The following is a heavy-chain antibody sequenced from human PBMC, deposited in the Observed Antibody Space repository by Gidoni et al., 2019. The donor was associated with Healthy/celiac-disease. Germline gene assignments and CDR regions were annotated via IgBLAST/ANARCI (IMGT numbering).Heavy chain of an antibody. J-gene: IGHJ6*02. CDR2: ISAYNGNT. D-gene: IGHD5-18*01. Sequence: QVQLVQSGAEVKKPGASVKVSCKASGYTFTSYGISWVRQAPGQGLEWMGWISAYNGNTNYAQKLQGRVTMTTDTSTSTAYMELRSLRSDDTAVYYCARWKGNRVYSIPDYYYYGMDVWGQGTTVTVSS. V-gene: IGHV1-18*01. CDR1: GYTFTSYG. CDR3: ARWKGNRVYSIPDYYYYGMDV.